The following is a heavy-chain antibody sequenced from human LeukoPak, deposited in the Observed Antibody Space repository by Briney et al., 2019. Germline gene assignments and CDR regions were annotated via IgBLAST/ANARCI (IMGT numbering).Heavy chain of an antibody. CDR1: GGSFSGYY. CDR3: ARQGSYYDSSGYYPDAFDI. V-gene: IGHV4-34*01. J-gene: IGHJ3*02. D-gene: IGHD3-22*01. CDR2: INHSGST. Sequence: PSETLSLTCAVYGGSFSGYYWSWIRQPPGKGLEWIGEINHSGSTNYNPSLKSRVTISVDTSKNQFSLKLSSVTAADTAVYYCARQGSYYDSSGYYPDAFDIWGQGTMVTVSS.